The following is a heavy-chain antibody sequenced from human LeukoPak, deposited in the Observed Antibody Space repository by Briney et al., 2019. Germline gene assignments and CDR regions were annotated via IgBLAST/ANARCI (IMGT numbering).Heavy chain of an antibody. CDR1: GLTFSAYA. V-gene: IGHV3-30*03. D-gene: IGHD3-10*01. J-gene: IGHJ6*02. CDR2: ISYDGSNK. Sequence: GGSLRLSCAASGLTFSAYAMHWVRQAPGKGLEWVTVISYDGSNKYYADSVKGRFTISRDNSKNTLYLQMNSLRAEDTAVYYCARYYGSGRGYYGLDVWGQGTTVTVFS. CDR3: ARYYGSGRGYYGLDV.